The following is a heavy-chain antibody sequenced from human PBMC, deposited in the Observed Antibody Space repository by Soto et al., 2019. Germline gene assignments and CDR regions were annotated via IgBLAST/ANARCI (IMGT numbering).Heavy chain of an antibody. J-gene: IGHJ5*02. V-gene: IGHV1-46*01. Sequence: QVQLVQSGADVKEPGASVKLSCKASGYTLRDYYIQWVRQAPGQGLEWVAMINPDDGGTRYAQRFQGRVTVTRDTSTSTVYMEMSNRRSEDTALYYCARDRPHAWLDPWGQGTLVTVSS. CDR1: GYTLRDYY. CDR2: INPDDGGT. CDR3: ARDRPHAWLDP.